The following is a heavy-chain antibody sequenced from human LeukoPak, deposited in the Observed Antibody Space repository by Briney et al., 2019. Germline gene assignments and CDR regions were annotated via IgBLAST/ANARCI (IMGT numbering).Heavy chain of an antibody. J-gene: IGHJ6*03. CDR1: GFTFSSYA. CDR2: INWNGGST. CDR3: ARERIQLERLVYYYYYMDV. D-gene: IGHD1-1*01. V-gene: IGHV3-20*04. Sequence: GGSLRLSCAASGFTFSSYAMNWVRQAPGKGLEWVSGINWNGGSTGYADSVKGRFTISRDNSKNTLYLQMNSLRAEDTAVYYCARERIQLERLVYYYYYMDVWGKGTTVTVSS.